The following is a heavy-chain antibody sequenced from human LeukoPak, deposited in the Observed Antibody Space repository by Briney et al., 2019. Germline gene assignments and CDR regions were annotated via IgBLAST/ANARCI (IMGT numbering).Heavy chain of an antibody. CDR3: ARGTTDRFDY. CDR2: ISSSSSYI. V-gene: IGHV3-21*01. J-gene: IGHJ4*02. Sequence: GGSLRLSCAASGVTFSSDSMNWVRQAPGKGRGWGSSISSSSSYIYYADSVKGRFTISRDNAKNSLYLQMNSLRAEDTAVYYCARGTTDRFDYWGQGTLVTVSS. D-gene: IGHD1-7*01. CDR1: GVTFSSDS.